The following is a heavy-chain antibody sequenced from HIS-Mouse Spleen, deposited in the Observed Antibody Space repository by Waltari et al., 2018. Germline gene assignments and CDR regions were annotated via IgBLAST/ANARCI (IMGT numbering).Heavy chain of an antibody. CDR2: IYYSGST. V-gene: IGHV4-39*07. D-gene: IGHD6-13*01. Sequence: QLQLQESGPGLVKPSETLSLTCTVSGGSISSSSYYWGWIRQPPGKGLEWIGRIYYSGSTYYHPALKSRVTISVATSKNQVSLKLSSVTAADTAVYYCAREIPYSSSWYDWYFDLWGRGTLVTVSS. J-gene: IGHJ2*01. CDR3: AREIPYSSSWYDWYFDL. CDR1: GGSISSSSYY.